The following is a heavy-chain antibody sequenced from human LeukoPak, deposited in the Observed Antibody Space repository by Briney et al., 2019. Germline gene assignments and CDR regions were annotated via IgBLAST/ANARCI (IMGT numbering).Heavy chain of an antibody. CDR2: MNPNNGYT. Sequence: ASVRVSCKASGFTFINYEINWVRQATGQGLEWMGWMNPNNGYTSYAQKFQGRVTITRNTSINTTYLELSSLRPEDTAVYYCARYLSGDGGGWFDPWGQGTLVTVSS. CDR1: GFTFINYE. D-gene: IGHD5-12*01. J-gene: IGHJ5*02. V-gene: IGHV1-8*03. CDR3: ARYLSGDGGGWFDP.